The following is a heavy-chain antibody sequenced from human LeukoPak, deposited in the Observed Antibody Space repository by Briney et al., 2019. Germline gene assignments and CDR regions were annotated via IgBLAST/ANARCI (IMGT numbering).Heavy chain of an antibody. CDR3: ARADIVVVPAASKEHYYYYMDV. CDR2: ISAYNGNT. CDR1: GYTFTDYY. V-gene: IGHV1-18*04. D-gene: IGHD2-2*01. Sequence: ASVKVSCKASGYTFTDYYMHWVRQAPGQGLEWMGWISAYNGNTNYAQKLQGRVTMTTDTSTSTAYMELRSLRSDDTAVYYCARADIVVVPAASKEHYYYYMDVWGKGTTVTVSS. J-gene: IGHJ6*03.